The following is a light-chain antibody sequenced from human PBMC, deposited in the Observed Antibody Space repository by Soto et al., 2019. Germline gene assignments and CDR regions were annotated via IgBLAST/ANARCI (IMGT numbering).Light chain of an antibody. Sequence: IQMTQSPSTLSASVGDRVTITCRASQSISSWLAWYHQKPGKAPKLLIYKASSLESGVPSRFSGIGSGTEFTLTISSLQPDDLATYYCQQYNSSPFPFGPGTKVDIK. V-gene: IGKV1-5*03. CDR3: QQYNSSPFP. CDR2: KAS. CDR1: QSISSW. J-gene: IGKJ3*01.